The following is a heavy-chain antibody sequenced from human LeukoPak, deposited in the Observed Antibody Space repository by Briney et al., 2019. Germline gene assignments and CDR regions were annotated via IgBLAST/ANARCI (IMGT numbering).Heavy chain of an antibody. CDR2: ISYDGSNK. J-gene: IGHJ3*02. Sequence: TGGSLRLSCAASGFTFSSYAMHWVSQAPGKGLEWVAVISYDGSNKYYADSVKGRFTISRDNSKNTLYLQMNSLRAEDTAVYYCARDKPLGGDLDAFDIWGHGTMVTVSS. CDR1: GFTFSSYA. D-gene: IGHD4-17*01. V-gene: IGHV3-30-3*01. CDR3: ARDKPLGGDLDAFDI.